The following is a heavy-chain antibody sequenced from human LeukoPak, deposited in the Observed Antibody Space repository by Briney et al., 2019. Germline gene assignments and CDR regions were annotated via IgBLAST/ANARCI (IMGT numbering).Heavy chain of an antibody. CDR1: GGSISSYY. D-gene: IGHD2-15*01. J-gene: IGHJ6*03. CDR3: ARSVEGYCRGGSCYSYSYYMDV. V-gene: IGHV4-59*01. Sequence: SETLSLTCSVSGGSISSYYWSWIRQPPGKGLEWIGYIYYSGTTKYNPSLKSRVTISVDTSKNQFSLRLSSVTAADTAVYYCARSVEGYCRGGSCYSYSYYMDVWGKGTTVTVSS. CDR2: IYYSGTT.